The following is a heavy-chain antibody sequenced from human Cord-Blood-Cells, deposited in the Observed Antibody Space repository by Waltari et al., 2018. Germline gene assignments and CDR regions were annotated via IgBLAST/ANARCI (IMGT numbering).Heavy chain of an antibody. CDR1: GFTFSSYS. CDR2: ISSSSSYI. J-gene: IGHJ4*02. CDR3: ARGYCTNGVCYVDY. V-gene: IGHV3-21*01. D-gene: IGHD2-8*01. Sequence: EVQLVESGGGLVKPGGSLRLSCAASGFTFSSYSMNWVRQAPGKGLEWVSSISSSSSYICYADSVTGRFTISRDNAKNSLYLQMNSLRAEDTAVYYCARGYCTNGVCYVDYWGQGTLVTVSS.